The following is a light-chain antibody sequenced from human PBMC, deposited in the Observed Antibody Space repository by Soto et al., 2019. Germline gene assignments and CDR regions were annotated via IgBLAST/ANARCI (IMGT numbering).Light chain of an antibody. CDR2: EVS. V-gene: IGLV2-23*02. J-gene: IGLJ2*01. CDR3: CSYAASSTLL. Sequence: QSALTQPASVSGSPGQSITISCTGTSSDVGSYNLVSWYQQHPGKAPKLMIYEVSKRPSGVSNRFSGSKSGNTASLTISGLQAEDEADYYCCSYAASSTLLFGGGTKVTVL. CDR1: SSDVGSYNL.